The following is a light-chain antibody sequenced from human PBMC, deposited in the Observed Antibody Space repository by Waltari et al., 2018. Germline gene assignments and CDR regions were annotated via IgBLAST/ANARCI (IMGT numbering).Light chain of an antibody. CDR3: SSYISSITLEL. J-gene: IGLJ2*01. Sequence: QSALTQPAPVSGSPGQSITISCPGTSSDVGGYNYVSWYQQHPGKAPKLMIFHVRNRPSWVSNRFSGSKSGNTASLTISWLQAEDEADYYCSSYISSITLELFGGGTSLTVL. CDR2: HVR. CDR1: SSDVGGYNY. V-gene: IGLV2-14*03.